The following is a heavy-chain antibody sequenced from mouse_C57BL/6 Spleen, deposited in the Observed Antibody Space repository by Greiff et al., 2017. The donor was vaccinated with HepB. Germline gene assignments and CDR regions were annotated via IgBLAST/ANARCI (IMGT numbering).Heavy chain of an antibody. CDR1: GFSFNTYA. V-gene: IGHV10-1*01. Sequence: EVKLVESGGGLVQPKGSLKLSCAASGFSFNTYAMNWVRQAPGKGLEWVARIRSKSNNYATYYADSVKDRFTISRDDSESMLYLQMNNLKTEDTAMYYCVRHDGTLIYYAMDYWGQGTSVTVSS. J-gene: IGHJ4*01. D-gene: IGHD1-1*01. CDR2: IRSKSNNYAT. CDR3: VRHDGTLIYYAMDY.